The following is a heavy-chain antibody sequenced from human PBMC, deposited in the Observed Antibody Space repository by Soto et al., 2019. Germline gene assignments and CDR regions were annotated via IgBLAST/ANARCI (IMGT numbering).Heavy chain of an antibody. Sequence: QVQLVESGGGLVKPGGSLRLSCAASGFTFSDYYMSWIRQAPGKGLEWVSYISISSSYTNYADSVKGRFSISRDNAKNSLYLQMNSLGAEDTAVYYCARDVSGDYVGHFFDYWGQGTLVTVSS. V-gene: IGHV3-11*06. J-gene: IGHJ4*02. CDR3: ARDVSGDYVGHFFDY. CDR1: GFTFSDYY. CDR2: ISISSSYT. D-gene: IGHD4-17*01.